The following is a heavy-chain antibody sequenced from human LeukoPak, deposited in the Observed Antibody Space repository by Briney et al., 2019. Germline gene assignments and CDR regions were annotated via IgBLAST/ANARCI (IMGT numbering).Heavy chain of an antibody. CDR3: AKFDYYDSSGHPGAAFDI. V-gene: IGHV3-23*01. D-gene: IGHD3-22*01. CDR1: GFTFSSYA. J-gene: IGHJ3*02. CDR2: ISGSGGST. Sequence: GGSLRLSCAASGFTFSSYAMSWVRQAPGKGLEWVSAISGSGGSTYYADSVKGRFTISRDNSKNSLYLQMNSLRTEDTALYYCAKFDYYDSSGHPGAAFDIWGQGTMVTVSS.